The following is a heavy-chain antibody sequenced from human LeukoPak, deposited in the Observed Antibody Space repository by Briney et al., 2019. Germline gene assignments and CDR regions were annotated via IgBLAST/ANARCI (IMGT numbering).Heavy chain of an antibody. Sequence: GASVKVSCKASGYTFTSYGISWVRQAPGQGLEWMGGIIPIFGTANYAQKFQGRVTITADKSTSTAYMELSSLRSEDTAVYYCASLRDGYKIGGRGYFDYWGQGTLVTVSS. V-gene: IGHV1-69*06. D-gene: IGHD5-24*01. CDR3: ASLRDGYKIGGRGYFDY. CDR1: GYTFTSYG. J-gene: IGHJ4*02. CDR2: IIPIFGTA.